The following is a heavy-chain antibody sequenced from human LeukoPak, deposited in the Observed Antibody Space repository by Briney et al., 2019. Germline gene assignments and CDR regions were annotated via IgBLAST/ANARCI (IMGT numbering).Heavy chain of an antibody. CDR2: IIPIFGTA. CDR1: GGTFSSYA. D-gene: IGHD5-12*01. Sequence: SVKVSRKASGGTFSSYAISWVRQAPGQGLEWMGGIIPIFGTANYAQKFQGRVTITADKSTSTAYMELSSLRSEDTAVYYCARDGYSGYVAAFDIWGQGTMVTVSS. CDR3: ARDGYSGYVAAFDI. J-gene: IGHJ3*02. V-gene: IGHV1-69*06.